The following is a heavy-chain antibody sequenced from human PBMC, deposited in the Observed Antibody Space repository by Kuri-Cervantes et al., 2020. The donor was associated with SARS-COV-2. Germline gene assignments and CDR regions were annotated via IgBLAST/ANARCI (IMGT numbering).Heavy chain of an antibody. D-gene: IGHD3-3*01. CDR3: ALSTVLRMYYFDY. CDR1: GYSFSTYD. Sequence: ASVKVSCKASGYSFSTYDINWVRQAAGQGLEWMGWLNPDTGNTGNAKKFQGRVTMTTDTSTSTAYMELRSLRSDDTAVYYCALSTVLRMYYFDYWGQGTLVTVSS. CDR2: LNPDTGNT. V-gene: IGHV1-8*02. J-gene: IGHJ4*02.